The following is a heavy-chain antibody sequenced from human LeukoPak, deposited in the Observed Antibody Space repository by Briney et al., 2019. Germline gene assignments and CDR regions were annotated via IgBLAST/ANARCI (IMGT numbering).Heavy chain of an antibody. CDR2: IYSSESA. V-gene: IGHV4-59*08. CDR3: ARHGRGHDCVH. D-gene: IGHD5-12*01. Sequence: SGTLSLTCTVSGGSIITYYWSWIRQPPGKGLEWIRYIYSSESAIYNPSLKSRVTISEDTSKNQFSLKLRSVTAADTAVHYCARHGRGHDCVHWGQGTLVTVSS. CDR1: GGSIITYY. J-gene: IGHJ4*02.